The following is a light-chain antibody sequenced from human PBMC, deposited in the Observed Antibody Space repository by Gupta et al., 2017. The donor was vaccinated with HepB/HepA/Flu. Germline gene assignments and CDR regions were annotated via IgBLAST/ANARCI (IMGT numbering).Light chain of an antibody. J-gene: IGLJ2*01. V-gene: IGLV2-14*03. CDR2: DVS. CDR3: SSFTYTTTLVV. CDR1: SNDFGDFNY. Sequence: QPASVSGSPGQSITISCTATSNDFGDFNYVSWYQQHPGKAPKLFISDVSNRPSGVSNRFSGSKSGNTASLTISGLQAEDEADYYCSSFTYTTTLVVFGGGIRLTVL.